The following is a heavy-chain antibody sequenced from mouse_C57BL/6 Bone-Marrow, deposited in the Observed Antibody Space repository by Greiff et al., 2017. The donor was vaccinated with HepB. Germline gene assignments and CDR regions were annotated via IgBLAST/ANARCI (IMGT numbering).Heavy chain of an antibody. D-gene: IGHD2-4*01. J-gene: IGHJ2*01. CDR3: AREDYDSLFDY. Sequence: QVQLQQPGAELVRPGSPVKLSCKASGYTFTSYWMHWVKQRPIQGLEWIGNIDPSDSETHYNQKFKDKATLTVDKSSSTAYMQLSSLTSEDSAVYYCAREDYDSLFDYWGQGTTLTVSS. V-gene: IGHV1-52*01. CDR2: IDPSDSET. CDR1: GYTFTSYW.